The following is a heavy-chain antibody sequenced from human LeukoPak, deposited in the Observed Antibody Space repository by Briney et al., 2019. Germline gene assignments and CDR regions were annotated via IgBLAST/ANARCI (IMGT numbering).Heavy chain of an antibody. CDR3: AKDLRFLDPLDAFDI. CDR2: ISPDGTSK. CDR1: KFTFTDSP. V-gene: IGHV3-30-3*01. D-gene: IGHD3-3*01. J-gene: IGHJ3*02. Sequence: GGSLRLSCVASKFTFTDSPMHWVRQPPGKGLQWVAVISPDGTSKYYADSVKGRFTISRDNSKNTLYLQMNSLRAEDTAVYYCAKDLRFLDPLDAFDIWGQGTMVTISS.